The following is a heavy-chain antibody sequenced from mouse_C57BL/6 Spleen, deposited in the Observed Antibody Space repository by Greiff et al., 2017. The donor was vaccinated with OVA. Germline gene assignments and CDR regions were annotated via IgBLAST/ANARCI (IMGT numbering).Heavy chain of an antibody. CDR2: INPNNGGT. CDR3: ALYYYGSGGFAY. Sequence: VQLQQSGPELVKPGASVKIPCKASGYTFTDYNMDWVKQSHGKSLEWIGDINPNNGGTIYNQKFKGKATLTVDKSSSTAYMELRSLTSEDTAVYYCALYYYGSGGFAYWGQGTLVTVSA. CDR1: GYTFTDYN. V-gene: IGHV1-18*01. J-gene: IGHJ3*01. D-gene: IGHD1-1*01.